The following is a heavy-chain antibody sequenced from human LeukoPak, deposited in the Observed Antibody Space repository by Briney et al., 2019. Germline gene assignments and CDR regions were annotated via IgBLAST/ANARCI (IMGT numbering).Heavy chain of an antibody. V-gene: IGHV4-59*01. CDR1: GGSISSYY. CDR3: ARERFDYYDSSGYYRFFDY. D-gene: IGHD3-22*01. J-gene: IGHJ4*02. CDR2: IYYSGST. Sequence: SETLSLTCTVSGGSISSYYWSWIRQPPGKGLEWIGYIYYSGSTNYNPSLKSRVTISVDTSKNQFSLKLSSVTAADTAVYYCARERFDYYDSSGYYRFFDYWGQGTLVTVSS.